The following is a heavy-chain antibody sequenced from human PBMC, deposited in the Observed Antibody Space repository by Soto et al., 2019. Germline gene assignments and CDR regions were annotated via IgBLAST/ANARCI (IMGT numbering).Heavy chain of an antibody. Sequence: PSETLSLTCTVSGGSISSYYWSWIRKPPGKGLEWIGYIAYSGDTYYNPSLRSRVTISADRSENKFSLTLKSVTAADTAVYFCARDFERSAIGPWGQGTSVTVSS. J-gene: IGHJ5*02. CDR2: IAYSGDT. D-gene: IGHD3-9*01. CDR3: ARDFERSAIGP. CDR1: GGSISSYY. V-gene: IGHV4-59*06.